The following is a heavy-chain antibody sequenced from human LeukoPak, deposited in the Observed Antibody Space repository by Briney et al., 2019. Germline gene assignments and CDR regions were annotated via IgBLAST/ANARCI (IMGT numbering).Heavy chain of an antibody. D-gene: IGHD3-22*01. CDR3: ARESESYDSSGSTFGY. Sequence: GGSLRLSCAASGFTFSSYWMHWVRQPPGKGLEWVAFIRYDGSNKYYADSVKGRFTISRDNSKNTLYLQMNSLRTEDTAVYYCARESESYDSSGSTFGYWGQGTLVTVSS. V-gene: IGHV3-30*02. CDR2: IRYDGSNK. J-gene: IGHJ4*02. CDR1: GFTFSSYW.